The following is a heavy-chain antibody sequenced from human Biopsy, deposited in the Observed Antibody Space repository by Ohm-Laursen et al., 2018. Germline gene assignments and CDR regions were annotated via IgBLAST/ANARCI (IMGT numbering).Heavy chain of an antibody. D-gene: IGHD3-22*01. V-gene: IGHV4-39*01. Sequence: SDTLSLTCTVSGGSISNNNYYWGWIRQPPGKGLAWIGSIFYRGSTHYKPSLKSRVNISVDTSKNQFSLKRNSVTAADTAVYYCARDYDTSGYYYVSWGQGTLVTVSS. CDR3: ARDYDTSGYYYVS. CDR1: GGSISNNNYY. J-gene: IGHJ5*02. CDR2: IFYRGST.